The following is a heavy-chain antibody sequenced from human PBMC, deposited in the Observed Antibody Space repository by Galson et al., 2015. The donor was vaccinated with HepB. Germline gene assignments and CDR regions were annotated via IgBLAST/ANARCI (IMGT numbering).Heavy chain of an antibody. V-gene: IGHV2-5*02. Sequence: PALVKPTQTLTLTCTFSGFSLSTSGVGVGWIRQPPGKALEWLALIYWDDDKRYSPSLKSRLTITKDTSKNQVVLTMTNMDPVDTATYYCAHRRSGYDYRVYWGQGTLVTVSS. D-gene: IGHD5-12*01. CDR2: IYWDDDK. CDR1: GFSLSTSGVG. J-gene: IGHJ4*02. CDR3: AHRRSGYDYRVY.